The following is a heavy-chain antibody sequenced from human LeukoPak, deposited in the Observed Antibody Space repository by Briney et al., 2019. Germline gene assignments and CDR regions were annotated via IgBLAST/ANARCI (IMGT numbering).Heavy chain of an antibody. CDR1: GFTFSSYS. J-gene: IGHJ4*02. CDR2: ISSSSSYI. D-gene: IGHD3-22*01. CDR3: ARLDLSGYYPFDY. V-gene: IGHV3-21*01. Sequence: GGSLRLSCAASGFTFSSYSMNWVRQAPGKGLGWVSSISSSSSYIYYADSVKGRFTISRDNAKNSLYLQMNSLRAEDTAVYYCARLDLSGYYPFDYWGQGTLVTVSS.